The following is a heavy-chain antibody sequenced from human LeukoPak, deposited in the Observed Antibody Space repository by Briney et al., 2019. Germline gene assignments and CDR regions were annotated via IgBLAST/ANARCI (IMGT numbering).Heavy chain of an antibody. D-gene: IGHD3-9*01. CDR3: ARGVTTGWSRYFFDF. J-gene: IGHJ4*02. Sequence: SGGSLRLSCAASGFIFSSYSMNWVRQAPGKGLEWVSYISSSSSNMYYADSVKGRFTISRDNAKSSLYLQMNSLRAEDTTVYYCARGVTTGWSRYFFDFWGQGTLVTVSS. CDR1: GFIFSSYS. CDR2: ISSSSSNM. V-gene: IGHV3-48*01.